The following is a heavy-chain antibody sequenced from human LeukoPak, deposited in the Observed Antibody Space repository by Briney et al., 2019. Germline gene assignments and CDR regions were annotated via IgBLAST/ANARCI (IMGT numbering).Heavy chain of an antibody. CDR1: GGSISGYY. V-gene: IGHV4-59*12. J-gene: IGHJ4*02. CDR3: ARVVSDYAKLDY. D-gene: IGHD5-12*01. CDR2: IYHSGST. Sequence: SETLSLTCTVSGGSISGYYWSWIRQPPGKGLEWIAYIYHSGSTNCNPSLKSRVTISVDTSKNQFSLNLSSVTAADTAVYYCARVVSDYAKLDYWGQGTLVTVSS.